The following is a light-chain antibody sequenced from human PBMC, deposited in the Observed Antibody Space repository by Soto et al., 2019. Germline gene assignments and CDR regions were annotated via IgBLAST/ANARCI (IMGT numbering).Light chain of an antibody. V-gene: IGKV1-39*01. CDR3: LQSFSSPRT. CDR2: SST. J-gene: IGKJ1*01. Sequence: DIQMTQSPSSLSASVGDRVTITCRASLTIANHLNWYQQLPGKAPKLLIYSSTTLQYGVPSRFSGSGFATDFTLTISSLQPEDFATYYCLQSFSSPRTFGQGTRVEIK. CDR1: LTIANH.